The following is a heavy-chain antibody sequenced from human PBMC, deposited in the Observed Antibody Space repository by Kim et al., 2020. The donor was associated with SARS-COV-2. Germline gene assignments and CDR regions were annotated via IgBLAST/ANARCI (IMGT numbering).Heavy chain of an antibody. CDR3: ASTPPFSSSYYCTYYYGMDV. Sequence: GGSLRLSCAASGFTFSDHWMSWVRQAPGKGLEWVANIKQDGSEKYYVDSVKGRFTISRDNAKNSLYLQMKSLRAEDTAVYYCASTPPFSSSYYCTYYYGMDVWGQGTTVTVSS. CDR2: IKQDGSEK. V-gene: IGHV3-7*01. J-gene: IGHJ6*02. D-gene: IGHD6-13*01. CDR1: GFTFSDHW.